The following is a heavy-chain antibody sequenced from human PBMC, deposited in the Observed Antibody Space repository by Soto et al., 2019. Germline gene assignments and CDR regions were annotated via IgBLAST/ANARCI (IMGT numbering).Heavy chain of an antibody. V-gene: IGHV1-18*01. Sequence: QVQLVQSGAEVKKPGASVKVSCKASGYTFTSYGVTWVRQAPGQGLEWMGWISTYNGNTNYAQNLQGRVTMTTDTPTSKASMELRRLRSDDTAVYYWARDVDYYDKSGYYILRYFELWGRGTLVTVSS. CDR2: ISTYNGNT. J-gene: IGHJ2*01. D-gene: IGHD3-22*01. CDR1: GYTFTSYG. CDR3: ARDVDYYDKSGYYILRYFEL.